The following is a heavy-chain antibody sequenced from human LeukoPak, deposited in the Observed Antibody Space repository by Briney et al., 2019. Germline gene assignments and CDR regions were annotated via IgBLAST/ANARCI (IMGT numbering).Heavy chain of an antibody. CDR2: ISSGSTYV. CDR1: GFTFGSYS. Sequence: GGSLRLSYAASGFTFGSYSMNWVRQAPGKGLEWVSSISSGSTYVYYADSVQGRFTISRDNAQSSMYLQMNSLRAEDTAVYYCGRVGGRSKAAKGDAFDIWGQGTMVVVSS. D-gene: IGHD6-6*01. J-gene: IGHJ3*02. V-gene: IGHV3-21*01. CDR3: GRVGGRSKAAKGDAFDI.